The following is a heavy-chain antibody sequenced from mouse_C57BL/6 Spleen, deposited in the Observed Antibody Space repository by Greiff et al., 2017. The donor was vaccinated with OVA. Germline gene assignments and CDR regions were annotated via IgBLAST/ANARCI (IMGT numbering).Heavy chain of an antibody. Sequence: VQLKESVAELVRPGASVKLSCIASGFNIKNTYMHWVKQRPEQGLEWIGRIDPANGNTKYAPKFQGKATITADTSSNTAYLQLSSLTSEATAIYYCARCSYGTPWYFDVWGTGTTVTVSS. V-gene: IGHV14-3*01. CDR3: ARCSYGTPWYFDV. CDR1: GFNIKNTY. CDR2: IDPANGNT. J-gene: IGHJ1*03. D-gene: IGHD1-1*01.